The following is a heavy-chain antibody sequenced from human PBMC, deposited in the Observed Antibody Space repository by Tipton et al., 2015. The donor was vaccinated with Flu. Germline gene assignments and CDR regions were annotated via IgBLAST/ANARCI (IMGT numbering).Heavy chain of an antibody. Sequence: TLFLTCDVSGYSISSGYYWGWIRQPPGKRLEWIGSISHSGTTYYNPSLESRVTVSLDTSKNQCSLKLSSVTATDTAVFYCVRGYSGYGEFDYWGQGTLVTVSS. D-gene: IGHD5-12*01. CDR2: ISHSGTT. CDR3: VRGYSGYGEFDY. CDR1: GYSISSGYY. J-gene: IGHJ4*02. V-gene: IGHV4-38-2*01.